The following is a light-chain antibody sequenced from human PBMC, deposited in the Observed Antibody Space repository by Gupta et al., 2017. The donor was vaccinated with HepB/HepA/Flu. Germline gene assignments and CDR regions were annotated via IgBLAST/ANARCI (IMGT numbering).Light chain of an antibody. CDR3: AAWDDSLNGVV. V-gene: IGLV1-44*01. J-gene: IGLJ2*01. CDR2: GNN. Sequence: VTQPPSASGTPGQRVTISCSGSSSNIGTNTVNWYQQLPGTAPKLLAYGNNQRPSGVPDRFSGSKSGTSASLASSGLQSEDEADYYCAAWDDSLNGVVFGGGIKLTVL. CDR1: SSNIGTNT.